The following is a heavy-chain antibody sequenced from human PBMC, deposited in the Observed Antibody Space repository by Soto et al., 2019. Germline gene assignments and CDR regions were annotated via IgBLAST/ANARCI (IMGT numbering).Heavy chain of an antibody. Sequence: SETLSLTCAVYGGSFSGYYWSWIRQPPGKGLEWIGEINHSGSTNYNPSLKSRVTISVDTSKNQFSLKLSSVTAADTAVYYCARTALVAARDACDIWGQGTMGTVSS. V-gene: IGHV4-34*01. CDR3: ARTALVAARDACDI. CDR1: GGSFSGYY. J-gene: IGHJ3*02. CDR2: INHSGST. D-gene: IGHD6-6*01.